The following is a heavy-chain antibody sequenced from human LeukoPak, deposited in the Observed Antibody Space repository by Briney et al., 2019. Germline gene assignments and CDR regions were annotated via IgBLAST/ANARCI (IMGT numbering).Heavy chain of an antibody. CDR3: AKGVSSSWYRPEGNWFDP. V-gene: IGHV3-23*01. CDR2: INVSGDNT. CDR1: GFTFNSYA. J-gene: IGHJ5*02. Sequence: GGSLRLSCAASGFTFNSYAMSWVRQAPGKGLEWVSTINVSGDNTYYADSVKGRFTISRDNSKNTLYLQMNSLRAEDTAVYYCAKGVSSSWYRPEGNWFDPWGQGTLVTVSS. D-gene: IGHD6-13*01.